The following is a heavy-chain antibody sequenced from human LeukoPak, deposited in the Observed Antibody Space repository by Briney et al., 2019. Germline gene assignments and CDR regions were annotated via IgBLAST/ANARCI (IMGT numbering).Heavy chain of an antibody. Sequence: GGSLRLSCAASGFAFSNAWMNWVRQAPGKGLEWVSGISGSGGSTYYADSVRGRFTISRDNSKNTEYLQMNSLRAEDTAVYYCAKDIVVVPAPVGYFDLWGRGTLVTVSS. V-gene: IGHV3-23*01. CDR3: AKDIVVVPAPVGYFDL. CDR1: GFAFSNAW. CDR2: ISGSGGST. J-gene: IGHJ2*01. D-gene: IGHD2-2*01.